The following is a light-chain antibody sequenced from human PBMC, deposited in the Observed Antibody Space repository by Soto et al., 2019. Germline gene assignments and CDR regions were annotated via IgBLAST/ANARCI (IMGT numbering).Light chain of an antibody. J-gene: IGKJ1*01. V-gene: IGKV3-20*01. CDR1: QSVSSN. CDR3: QRYGTSLTWT. CDR2: GAS. Sequence: IVLTQSPATLSPSPGERATLSCRASQSVSSNLAWYQQKPGQAPRLLIYGASSRATGIPDRFSGSGSETDFTLTISRLEPEDFAVYYCQRYGTSLTWTFGQGTKVDIK.